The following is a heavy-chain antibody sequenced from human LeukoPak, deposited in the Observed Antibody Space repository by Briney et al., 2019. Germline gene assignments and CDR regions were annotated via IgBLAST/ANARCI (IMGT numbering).Heavy chain of an antibody. CDR2: MNPNSGNT. CDR1: GYTFTSYD. Sequence: ASVKVSCKASGYTFTSYDINWVRQATGQGLEWMGWMNPNSGNTGYAQKFQGRVTMTRNTSISTAYMELSSLRSEDTAVYYCARGSLHCSSTSCYLGIYYYGIDVWGQGTTVTVSS. D-gene: IGHD2-2*01. CDR3: ARGSLHCSSTSCYLGIYYYGIDV. J-gene: IGHJ6*02. V-gene: IGHV1-8*01.